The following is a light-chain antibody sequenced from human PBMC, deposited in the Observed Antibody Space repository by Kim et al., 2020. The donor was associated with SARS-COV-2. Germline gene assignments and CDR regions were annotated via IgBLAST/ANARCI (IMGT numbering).Light chain of an antibody. J-gene: IGKJ1*01. CDR3: QQYDDWPPWT. CDR2: GAS. CDR1: QSVGSN. V-gene: IGKV3-15*01. Sequence: SLGERATLSCRASQSVGSNLAWYQQKPGQAPRLLIYGASTRATGIPARFSGSGSGTEFTLTISSLQSEDSAVYYCQQYDDWPPWTFGQGAKVDIK.